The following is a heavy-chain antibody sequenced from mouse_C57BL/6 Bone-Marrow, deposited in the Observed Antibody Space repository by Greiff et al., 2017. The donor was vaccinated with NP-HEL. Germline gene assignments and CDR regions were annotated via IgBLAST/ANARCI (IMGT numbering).Heavy chain of an antibody. V-gene: IGHV3-5*01. CDR1: GISITTGNYR. Sequence: EVKLMESGPGLVKPSQTVFLTCTVTGISITTGNYRWSWIRQFPGNKLEWIGYIYYSGTITYNPSLTSRTTITRDTPKNQFFLEMNSLTAEDTATYYCARDDYDHPWYFDVWGTGTTVTVSS. J-gene: IGHJ1*03. D-gene: IGHD2-4*01. CDR3: ARDDYDHPWYFDV. CDR2: IYYSGTI.